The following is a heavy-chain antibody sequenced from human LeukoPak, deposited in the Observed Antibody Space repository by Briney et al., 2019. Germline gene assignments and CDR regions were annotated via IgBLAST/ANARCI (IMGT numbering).Heavy chain of an antibody. CDR1: GYTFTSYD. CDR3: ARDVYYYDSSGYWVQGWFDP. J-gene: IGHJ5*02. D-gene: IGHD3-22*01. Sequence: ASVKVSCKASGYTFTSYDINWVRQATGQGLEWMGWMNPNSGNTGYAQKFQGRVTMTRNTSISTAYMELRSLRSDDTAVYYCARDVYYYDSSGYWVQGWFDPWGQGTLVTVSS. CDR2: MNPNSGNT. V-gene: IGHV1-8*01.